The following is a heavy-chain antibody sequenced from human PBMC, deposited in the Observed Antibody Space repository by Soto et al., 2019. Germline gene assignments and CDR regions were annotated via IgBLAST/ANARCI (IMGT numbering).Heavy chain of an antibody. CDR2: IYYSGST. V-gene: IGHV4-30-4*01. J-gene: IGHJ5*02. D-gene: IGHD4-17*01. Sequence: QVQLLESGPGLVNPSQTLSLTYTVSGGSFDYYWSWIRQPPGKGLEWIGYIYYSGSTYYNPSLKSRVTMSIDTSKNQFSLTLSSVTAADTAVYYCARGAVEMTTHYAAWGQGTLVTVSS. CDR3: ARGAVEMTTHYAA. CDR1: GGSFDYY.